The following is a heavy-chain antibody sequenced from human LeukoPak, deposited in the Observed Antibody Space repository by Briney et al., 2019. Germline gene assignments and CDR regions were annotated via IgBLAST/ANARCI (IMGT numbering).Heavy chain of an antibody. V-gene: IGHV3-23*01. Sequence: PGGSLRLSCVASGFTFDNFAMSWVRQAPGKGLEWVSAISGSGGNTYYADSVKGRFTISRDNSKNTLYLQMNSLRVEDTAVYYCAKDVLFTPRGYFDYWGQGTLVTVSS. CDR1: GFTFDNFA. CDR2: ISGSGGNT. CDR3: AKDVLFTPRGYFDY. J-gene: IGHJ4*02. D-gene: IGHD3-16*01.